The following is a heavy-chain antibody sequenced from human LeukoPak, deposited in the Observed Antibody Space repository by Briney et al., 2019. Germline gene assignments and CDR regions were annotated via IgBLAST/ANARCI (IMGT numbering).Heavy chain of an antibody. CDR1: GYTFASFG. J-gene: IGHJ6*02. V-gene: IGHV1-18*01. CDR2: INTHNGDT. CDR3: AVMVRVTYPTRYYYGMDV. D-gene: IGHD3-10*01. Sequence: GASVKVSCKASGYTFASFGITWVRQAPGQGLEWMGWINTHNGDTNYAQKLQGRVTMTTDTSTSTAYMELRSLRSDDTAVYYCAVMVRVTYPTRYYYGMDVWGQGTTVTVSS.